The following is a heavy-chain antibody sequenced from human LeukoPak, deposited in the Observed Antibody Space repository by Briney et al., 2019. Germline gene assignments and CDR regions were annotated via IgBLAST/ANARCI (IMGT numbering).Heavy chain of an antibody. Sequence: SQTLSLTCAVSGGSISSGGYSWGWIRQPPGKGLEWIGYINHSGSTYYNPSLKSRVTISVDRSKNQFSLNLSSVTAADTAVYYCARGVVVVVAATGFYFDYWGQGTLVTVSS. CDR1: GGSISSGGYS. CDR2: INHSGST. CDR3: ARGVVVVVAATGFYFDY. J-gene: IGHJ4*02. D-gene: IGHD2-15*01. V-gene: IGHV4-30-2*01.